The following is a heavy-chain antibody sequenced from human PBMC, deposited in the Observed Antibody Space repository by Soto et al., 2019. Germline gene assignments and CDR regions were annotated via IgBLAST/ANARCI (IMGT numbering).Heavy chain of an antibody. J-gene: IGHJ4*02. CDR1: GGSISSYY. D-gene: IGHD4-17*01. Sequence: SETLSLTCTVSGGSISSYYWGWIRQPPGKGLEWIGYIYYSGSTNYNPSLKSRVTISVDTSKNQFSLKLSSVTAADTAVYYCARAGQWIIYGDYAFDYWGQGTLVTVSS. CDR3: ARAGQWIIYGDYAFDY. V-gene: IGHV4-59*01. CDR2: IYYSGST.